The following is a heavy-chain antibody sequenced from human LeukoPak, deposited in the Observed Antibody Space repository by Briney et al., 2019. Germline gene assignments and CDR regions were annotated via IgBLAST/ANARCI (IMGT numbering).Heavy chain of an antibody. CDR3: ARSWYDILTGLDY. V-gene: IGHV1-2*02. Sequence: GASVKVSCKASGYTFTGYYMHWVRQAPGQGLEWMGWINPNSGGTNYAQKFQGRVTMTRDTSISTAYMELSRLRSDDTAVYYCARSWYDILTGLDYWGQGTLVTVSS. CDR1: GYTFTGYY. D-gene: IGHD3-9*01. J-gene: IGHJ4*02. CDR2: INPNSGGT.